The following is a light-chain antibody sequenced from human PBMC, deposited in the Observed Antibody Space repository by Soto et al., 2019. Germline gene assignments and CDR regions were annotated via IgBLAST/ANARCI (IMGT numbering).Light chain of an antibody. CDR2: ETS. V-gene: IGKV3-11*01. CDR1: QSVGRF. CDR3: QHRASWPIS. Sequence: EIVLTQAPATLSLSPGERATLSCRASQSVGRFVAWYQQKPGQAPRLLIYETSTRATGIPVRFSGSWSGTDFSLTISGLDPEDFALYYCQHRASWPISFGGGTKVEIK. J-gene: IGKJ4*01.